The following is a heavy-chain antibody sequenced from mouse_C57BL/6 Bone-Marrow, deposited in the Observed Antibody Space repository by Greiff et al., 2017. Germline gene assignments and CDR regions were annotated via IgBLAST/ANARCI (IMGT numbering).Heavy chain of an antibody. V-gene: IGHV1-39*01. D-gene: IGHD2-4*01. CDR2: INPNYGTT. J-gene: IGHJ4*01. CDR3: ARGYDYDYAMDY. CDR1: GYSFTDYN. Sequence: EVKLMESGPELVKPGASVKISCKASGYSFTDYNMNWVKQSNGKSLEWIGVINPNYGTTSYNQKFKGKATLTVDQSSSTAYMQLNSLKSEDSAVYYCARGYDYDYAMDYWGQGTSVTVSS.